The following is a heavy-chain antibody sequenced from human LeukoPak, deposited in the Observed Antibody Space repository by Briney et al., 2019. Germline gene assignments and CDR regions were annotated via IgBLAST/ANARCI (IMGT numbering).Heavy chain of an antibody. J-gene: IGHJ4*02. CDR1: GGSISSYY. V-gene: IGHV4-4*07. CDR3: ARFHKRGVRGVIINAGDY. D-gene: IGHD3-10*01. Sequence: SETLSLTCTVSGGSISSYYWSWIRQPAGKGLEWIGRIDTSGNTNYKPSLKSRVTMSVDTSENQFSLKLSSVTAADTAVYYCARFHKRGVRGVIINAGDYWGQGTLVTVSS. CDR2: IDTSGNT.